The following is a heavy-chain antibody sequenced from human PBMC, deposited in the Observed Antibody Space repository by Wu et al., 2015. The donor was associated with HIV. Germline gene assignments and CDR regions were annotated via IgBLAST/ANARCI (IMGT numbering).Heavy chain of an antibody. V-gene: IGHV1-18*01. CDR1: GYTFTNYG. CDR2: ISAYNGKT. D-gene: IGHD6-19*01. Sequence: QVQLVQSGAEVKKSGASVKVSCKASGYTFTNYGISWVRQAPGQGLEWMGWISAYNGKTNYAQKFQGRVTMTTDTSRSTAYMELRSLRSDDTAVYYCARDPLDNSSGWYYYYYGMDVWGQGTTVTVSS. J-gene: IGHJ6*02. CDR3: ARDPLDNSSGWYYYYYGMDV.